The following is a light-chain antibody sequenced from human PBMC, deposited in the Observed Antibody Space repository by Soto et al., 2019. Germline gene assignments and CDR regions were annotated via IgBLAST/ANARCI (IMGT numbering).Light chain of an antibody. CDR1: QSISNR. Sequence: DIQMTQSPSTLSASVGDRVTITCRSSQSISNRLAWYQQKPGKAPKVLIYDASSLDSGVASRFSGSGSGTEFILTVSSLQPDDFAICCCQHYGGMWTLGKGTQVEIK. V-gene: IGKV1-5*01. CDR3: QHYGGMWT. CDR2: DAS. J-gene: IGKJ1*01.